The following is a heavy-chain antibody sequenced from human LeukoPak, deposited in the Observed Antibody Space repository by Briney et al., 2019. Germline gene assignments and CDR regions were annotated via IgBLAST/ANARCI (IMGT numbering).Heavy chain of an antibody. CDR3: ARLDYGSGSYYDDY. CDR2: ISGSSSYI. Sequence: GGSLRLSCAASGFTFSSYSMNWVRQAPGKGLEWVSFISGSSSYIYYADSVKGRFTISRDNAKSSLYLQMNSLRAEDTAVFYCARLDYGSGSYYDDYWGQGTLVTVSS. D-gene: IGHD3-10*01. J-gene: IGHJ4*02. V-gene: IGHV3-21*01. CDR1: GFTFSSYS.